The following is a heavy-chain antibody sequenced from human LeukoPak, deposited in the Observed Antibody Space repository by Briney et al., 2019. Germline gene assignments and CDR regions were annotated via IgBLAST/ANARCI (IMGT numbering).Heavy chain of an antibody. J-gene: IGHJ4*02. Sequence: GGSLRLSCAASGFTFSSYGMHRVRQAPGKGLEGVAVIWYDGSNKYYADSVKGRFTISRDNSKNTLYLQMNSLRAEDTAVYYCAREGNTAMVELDYWGQGTLVTVSS. D-gene: IGHD5-18*01. CDR2: IWYDGSNK. CDR1: GFTFSSYG. CDR3: AREGNTAMVELDY. V-gene: IGHV3-33*01.